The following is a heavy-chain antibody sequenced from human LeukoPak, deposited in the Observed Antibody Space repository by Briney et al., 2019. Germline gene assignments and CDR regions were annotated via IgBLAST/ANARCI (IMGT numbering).Heavy chain of an antibody. J-gene: IGHJ4*02. CDR2: INPNSGGT. CDR1: GYTFTGYY. CDR3: ARGYCSGGSCYAHDY. D-gene: IGHD2-15*01. Sequence: GASVKVSCKASGYTFTGYYMHWVRQAPGQGLEWMGWINPNSGGTNYAQKFQGWVTMTRDTSISTAYMELRRLRSDDTAVYYCARGYCSGGSCYAHDYWGQGTLVTVSS. V-gene: IGHV1-2*04.